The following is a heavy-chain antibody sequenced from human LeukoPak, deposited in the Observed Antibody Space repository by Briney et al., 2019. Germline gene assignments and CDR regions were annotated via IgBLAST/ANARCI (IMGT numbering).Heavy chain of an antibody. CDR3: ARRGGGLGKYNWFDP. D-gene: IGHD3-16*01. V-gene: IGHV4-34*01. J-gene: IGHJ5*02. CDR2: INHSGST. Sequence: SETLSLTCAVYGGSFSGYYWSWLRQPPGKGLEWIGEINHSGSTNYNPSLKSRVTISVDTSKNQFSLKLSSVTAADTAVYYCARRGGGLGKYNWFDPWGQGTLVTVSS. CDR1: GGSFSGYY.